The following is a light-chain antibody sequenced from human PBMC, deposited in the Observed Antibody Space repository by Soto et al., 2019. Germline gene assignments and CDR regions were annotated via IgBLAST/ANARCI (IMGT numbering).Light chain of an antibody. V-gene: IGKV3-20*01. Sequence: EIVLTQSPGTLSLSPGERATLSCRASQSVSGSYLAWYQQKPGQSPRLLIYGSSDRATGIPDRFSVSGSGTDFTLTITRVVPEDFAVYYCQQYGSSPPYTFGQGTKLEIK. CDR3: QQYGSSPPYT. CDR1: QSVSGSY. J-gene: IGKJ2*01. CDR2: GSS.